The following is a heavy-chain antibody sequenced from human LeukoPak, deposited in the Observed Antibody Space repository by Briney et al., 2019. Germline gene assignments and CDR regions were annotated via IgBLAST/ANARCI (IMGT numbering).Heavy chain of an antibody. CDR2: IYPGDSDT. Sequence: GESLKISCKGSGYSFSSYWIGWVRQMPGKGLEWMGIIYPGDSDTRYRPSFQGQVTISADKSISTAYLQWSSLKASDTAMYYCVRSSRCCSNTRCYADWFDPWGQGTLVTVSS. V-gene: IGHV5-51*01. J-gene: IGHJ5*02. D-gene: IGHD2-2*01. CDR1: GYSFSSYW. CDR3: VRSSRCCSNTRCYADWFDP.